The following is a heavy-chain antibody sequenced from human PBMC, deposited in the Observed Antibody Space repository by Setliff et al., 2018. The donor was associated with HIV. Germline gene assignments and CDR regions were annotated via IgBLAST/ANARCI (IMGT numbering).Heavy chain of an antibody. CDR1: GYSISSGYY. V-gene: IGHV4-38-2*02. J-gene: IGHJ4*02. CDR3: ARFSTSSGGTFDY. CDR2: IYHSGST. Sequence: SETLSLTCTVSGYSISSGYYWGWIRQPPGKGLEWIGNIYHSGSTYYNLSLKSRVTISVDASKNQFSLKLTSVTAADTAVYYCARFSTSSGGTFDYWGQGTLVTVSS. D-gene: IGHD6-6*01.